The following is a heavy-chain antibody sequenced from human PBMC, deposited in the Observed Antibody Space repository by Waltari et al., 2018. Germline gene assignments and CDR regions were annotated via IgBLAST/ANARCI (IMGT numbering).Heavy chain of an antibody. D-gene: IGHD4-17*01. J-gene: IGHJ4*02. Sequence: QVQLVQSGAEVKKPGSSVKVSCKASGGTFSSYTISWGRQAPGQGLEWMGRIIPILGIANYAQKFQGRVTITADKSTSTAYMELSSLRSEDTAVYYCARGRTTVGDDYWGQGTLVTVSS. CDR3: ARGRTTVGDDY. CDR2: IIPILGIA. CDR1: GGTFSSYT. V-gene: IGHV1-69*02.